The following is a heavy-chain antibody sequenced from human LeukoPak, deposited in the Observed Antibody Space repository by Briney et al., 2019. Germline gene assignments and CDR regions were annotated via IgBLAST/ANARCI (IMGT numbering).Heavy chain of an antibody. V-gene: IGHV4-34*01. Sequence: SETLSLTCAVYGGSFSTYYWSWIRQSPGKGLEWIAEINHRGDTNYNPSVKSRVTISVDTSKNQFSLKLSSVTAADTAVYYCARLDAAAGRYLQFFYWGQGTLVTVSS. CDR1: GGSFSTYY. D-gene: IGHD5-24*01. CDR3: ARLDAAAGRYLQFFY. J-gene: IGHJ4*02. CDR2: INHRGDT.